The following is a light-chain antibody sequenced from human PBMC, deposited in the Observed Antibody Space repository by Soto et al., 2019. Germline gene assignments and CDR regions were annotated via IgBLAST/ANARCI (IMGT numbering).Light chain of an antibody. CDR1: SGSVSASSY. Sequence: QTVVTQEPSFSVSPGGTVTLTCGFNSGSVSASSYPSWYQQTPGQTPRTLIYSTNNRSSGVPDRFSGSILGIKAALTITGAQADDESHYYCALYMGSGIYVFGTGTKLTVL. CDR3: ALYMGSGIYV. V-gene: IGLV8-61*01. CDR2: STN. J-gene: IGLJ1*01.